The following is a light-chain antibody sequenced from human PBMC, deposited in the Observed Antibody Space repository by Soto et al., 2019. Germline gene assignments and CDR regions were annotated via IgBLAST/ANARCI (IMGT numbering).Light chain of an antibody. Sequence: EIVLTQSPGTLSLSPGERATLSCRASQRVSSSYLAWYQQKPGQAPRLLIYGASSRATGIPDRFSGSGSGTDFTLTISILEPEDFAVYYCQHYGSSPLTFGGGTKVEIK. V-gene: IGKV3-20*01. CDR1: QRVSSSY. CDR3: QHYGSSPLT. CDR2: GAS. J-gene: IGKJ4*01.